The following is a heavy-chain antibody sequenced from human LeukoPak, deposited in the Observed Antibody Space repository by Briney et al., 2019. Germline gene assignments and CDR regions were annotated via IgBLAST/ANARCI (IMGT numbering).Heavy chain of an antibody. CDR2: LNPYSGGT. J-gene: IGHJ4*02. Sequence: ASVKVSCKASGYTFTGYYLHWVRQAPGQGLEWMGWLNPYSGGTNYAQKFQGRVTLTRDTSITTAYMDLSSLTSDDTALYYCARALTRYSTAWYGYWGQGALVTVSS. CDR3: ARALTRYSTAWYGY. CDR1: GYTFTGYY. V-gene: IGHV1-2*02. D-gene: IGHD6-19*01.